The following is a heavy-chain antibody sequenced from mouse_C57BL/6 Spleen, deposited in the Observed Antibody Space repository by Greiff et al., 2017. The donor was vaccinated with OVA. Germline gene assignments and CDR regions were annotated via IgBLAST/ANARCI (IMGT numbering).Heavy chain of an antibody. V-gene: IGHV5-4*01. D-gene: IGHD3-2*02. CDR1: GFTFSSYA. Sequence: EVQLQESGGGLVKPGGSLKLSCAASGFTFSSYAMSWVRQTPEKRLEWVATISDGGSYTYYPDNVKGRFTISRDNAKNNLYLQMSHLKSEDTAMYYCAREGDSSGPFDYWGQGTTLTVSS. CDR2: ISDGGSYT. CDR3: AREGDSSGPFDY. J-gene: IGHJ2*01.